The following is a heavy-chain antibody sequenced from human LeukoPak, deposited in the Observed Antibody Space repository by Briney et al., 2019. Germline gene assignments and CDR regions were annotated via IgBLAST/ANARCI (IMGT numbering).Heavy chain of an antibody. J-gene: IGHJ6*03. V-gene: IGHV4-39*01. D-gene: IGHD5-12*01. CDR3: ARQESGYSPYYYYMDV. Sequence: SETLSLTCTVSGGSISSSSYYWGWIRQPPGKGLEWIGSIYYSGSTYYNPSLKSRVTISVDTSKNQFSLKLSSVTAADTAVYYCARQESGYSPYYYYMDVWGKGTTVTISS. CDR2: IYYSGST. CDR1: GGSISSSSYY.